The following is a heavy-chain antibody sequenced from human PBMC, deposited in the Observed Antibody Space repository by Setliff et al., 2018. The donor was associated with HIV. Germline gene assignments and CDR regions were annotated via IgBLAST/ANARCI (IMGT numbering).Heavy chain of an antibody. CDR2: INTDTGAP. D-gene: IGHD3-22*01. V-gene: IGHV7-4-1*02. Sequence: GASVKVSCKASGYSLTSYGLNWVRQAPGQGLEWIGWINTDTGAPTFAQGFSGRFVVSLDTSVNTAYLQITGLEAQDTGIYFCAREYSSSRYFDSWGQGTLVTVSS. J-gene: IGHJ4*02. CDR3: AREYSSSRYFDS. CDR1: GYSLTSYG.